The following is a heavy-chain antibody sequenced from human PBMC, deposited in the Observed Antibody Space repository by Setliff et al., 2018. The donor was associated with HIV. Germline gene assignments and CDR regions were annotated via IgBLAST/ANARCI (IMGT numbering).Heavy chain of an antibody. CDR1: GGTFSSYA. D-gene: IGHD3-10*01. V-gene: IGHV1-69*13. CDR3: AGPRGDEAFDI. CDR2: IMPIFGPA. J-gene: IGHJ3*02. Sequence: SVKVSCKASGGTFSSYAISWVRQAPGQGLEWMGGIMPIFGPANYAQKFQGRVTITRDEFTNTGYMELSSLRSEDTAVYYCAGPRGDEAFDIWGQGTMVTVSS.